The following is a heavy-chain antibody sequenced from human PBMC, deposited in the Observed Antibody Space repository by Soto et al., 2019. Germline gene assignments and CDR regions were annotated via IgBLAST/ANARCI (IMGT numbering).Heavy chain of an antibody. CDR2: IIPIFGTA. Sequence: QVQLMQSGAEVKKPGPSVKVSCKASGGPFSSYAISWVRRAPGQGLEWMGGIIPIFGTANYAQKFQGRVTIPADKSTSTAYMELSSLRSEDTAVYYCARVDVDHYYYGMDVWGQGTTVTVS. CDR1: GGPFSSYA. J-gene: IGHJ6*02. V-gene: IGHV1-69*06. CDR3: ARVDVDHYYYGMDV.